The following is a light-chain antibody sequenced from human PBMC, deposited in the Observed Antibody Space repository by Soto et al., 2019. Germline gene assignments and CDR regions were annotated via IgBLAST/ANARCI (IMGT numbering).Light chain of an antibody. J-gene: IGKJ1*01. CDR3: QQYGSSSWT. CDR1: ESVSSSY. Sequence: EIGLTQSQGTLSLSPVERATISCSASESVSSSYLAWYQQKPGQAPRLLIDGTSSRATAIPGRFSGSGSGTDFTLTSSRPEPEDFAVSYCQQYGSSSWTFGQGTKVEIK. CDR2: GTS. V-gene: IGKV3-20*01.